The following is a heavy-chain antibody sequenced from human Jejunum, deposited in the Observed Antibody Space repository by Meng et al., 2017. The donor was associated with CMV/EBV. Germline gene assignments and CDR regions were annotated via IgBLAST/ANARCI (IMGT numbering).Heavy chain of an antibody. D-gene: IGHD4-11*01. CDR3: AYSNYAHNFDY. CDR2: INPSGGST. CDR1: GYTFPSYY. Sequence: SCKASGYTFPSYYMHWVRQAPGQGLEWMGIINPSGGSTSYAQKFQGRVTMTRDTSTSTVYMELSSLRSEDTAVYYCAYSNYAHNFDYWGQGTLVTVSS. V-gene: IGHV1-46*01. J-gene: IGHJ4*02.